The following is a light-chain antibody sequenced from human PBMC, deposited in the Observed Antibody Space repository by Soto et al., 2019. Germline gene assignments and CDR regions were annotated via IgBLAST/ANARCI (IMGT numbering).Light chain of an antibody. CDR3: QQYGTSPIT. J-gene: IGKJ5*01. V-gene: IGKV3-20*01. Sequence: EIVLTQSPGTLSLSPGDRATLSCRASQSVTSSYLAWYQQKPGQAPRLLIYDTSSRATGIPDRFSGGGSGTDFTLTISRLEPEDFAVYYCQQYGTSPITFGPGTRLEIK. CDR2: DTS. CDR1: QSVTSSY.